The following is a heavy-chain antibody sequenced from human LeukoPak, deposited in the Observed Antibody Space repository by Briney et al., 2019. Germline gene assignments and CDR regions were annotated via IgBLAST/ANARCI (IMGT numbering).Heavy chain of an antibody. J-gene: IGHJ4*02. V-gene: IGHV1-69*05. CDR1: GGTFSSYA. CDR2: IIPIFGTA. D-gene: IGHD3-22*01. Sequence: ASVKVSCKASGGTFSSYAISWVRQAPGQGLEWMGRIIPIFGTANYAQKFQGRVTNTTDESTSTAYMELSSLRSEDTAVYYCAREFGLWGGDSSGYSVWGQGTLVTVSS. CDR3: AREFGLWGGDSSGYSV.